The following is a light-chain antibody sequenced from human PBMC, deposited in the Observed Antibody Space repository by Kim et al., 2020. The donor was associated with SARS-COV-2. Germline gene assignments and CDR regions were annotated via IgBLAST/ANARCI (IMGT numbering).Light chain of an antibody. CDR2: GAS. J-gene: IGKJ2*01. CDR1: QSVGSSP. V-gene: IGKV3-20*01. Sequence: LYPGERVTISCRASQSVGSSPLAWYQQKPGQAPRLLIYGASSRATGIPDRFSGGGSGTDFTLTISRLEPEDFAVYYCQQYDSLPTTFGQGTKLEI. CDR3: QQYDSLPTT.